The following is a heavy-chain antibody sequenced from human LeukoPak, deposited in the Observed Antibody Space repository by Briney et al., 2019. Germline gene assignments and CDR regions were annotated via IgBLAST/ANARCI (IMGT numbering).Heavy chain of an antibody. V-gene: IGHV1-18*01. Sequence: ASVKVSCKASGYTFTSYGISWVRQAPGQGLEWMGWISAYNGNTNYAQKLQGRVTMTTDTSTSTAYMELRSLRSDDTAVYYCARESGIQLWSYYYYYGMDVWGQGTTVTVSS. J-gene: IGHJ6*02. CDR2: ISAYNGNT. CDR3: ARESGIQLWSYYYYYGMDV. CDR1: GYTFTSYG. D-gene: IGHD5-18*01.